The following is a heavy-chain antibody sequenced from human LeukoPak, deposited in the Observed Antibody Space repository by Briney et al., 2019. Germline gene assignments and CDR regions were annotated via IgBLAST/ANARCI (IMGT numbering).Heavy chain of an antibody. CDR3: ARDREVKRGYSYLRGGIDY. J-gene: IGHJ4*02. D-gene: IGHD5-18*01. CDR2: IIPILGIA. Sequence: SVKVSCKASGGTFSSYTISWVRQAPGQGLEWMGRIIPILGIANYAQKFQGRVTITADKSTSTAYMELSSLRSEDTAVYYCARDREVKRGYSYLRGGIDYWGQGTLVTVSS. V-gene: IGHV1-69*04. CDR1: GGTFSSYT.